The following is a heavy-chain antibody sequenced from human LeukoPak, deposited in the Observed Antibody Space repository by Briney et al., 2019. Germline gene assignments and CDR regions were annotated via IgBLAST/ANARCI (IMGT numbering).Heavy chain of an antibody. Sequence: TGGSLRLSCAASGFTFSTYSMSWIRQPPGKGLEWVSYISGSTTYTNYADSVRGRFTISRDNSKNSLYLQMNSLRAEDTAVYYCARDREVVAFDIWGQGTMVTVSS. CDR2: ISGSTTYT. J-gene: IGHJ3*02. D-gene: IGHD2-15*01. CDR3: ARDREVVAFDI. CDR1: GFTFSTYS. V-gene: IGHV3-11*05.